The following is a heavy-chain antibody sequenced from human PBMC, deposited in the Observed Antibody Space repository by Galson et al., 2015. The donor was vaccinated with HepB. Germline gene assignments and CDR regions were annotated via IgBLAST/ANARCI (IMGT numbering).Heavy chain of an antibody. V-gene: IGHV3-13*01. Sequence: SLRLSCAASGFGFSNFDMHWVRQVPGRGLEWVSAAALAGDTYYHASVRGRFSISRENANNFLYLDMNNLTAADTAVYFCARGRRSRGFDSWGQGTRVTVSS. CDR3: ARGRRSRGFDS. CDR1: GFGFSNFD. D-gene: IGHD3-16*01. J-gene: IGHJ4*02. CDR2: AALAGDT.